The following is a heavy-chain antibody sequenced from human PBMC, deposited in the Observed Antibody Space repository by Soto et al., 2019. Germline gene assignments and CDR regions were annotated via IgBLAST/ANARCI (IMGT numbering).Heavy chain of an antibody. CDR1: GGSISSYY. J-gene: IGHJ6*02. CDR2: IYYSGST. Sequence: SETLSLTCTVSGGSISSYYWSWIRQPPGKGLEWIGYIYYSGSTNCNPSLKSRVTISVDTSKNQFSLKLGSVTAADTAVYYCARDRSVDYGGNQGWSNYYYYDMDVWGQGTTVTVSS. CDR3: ARDRSVDYGGNQGWSNYYYYDMDV. D-gene: IGHD4-17*01. V-gene: IGHV4-59*01.